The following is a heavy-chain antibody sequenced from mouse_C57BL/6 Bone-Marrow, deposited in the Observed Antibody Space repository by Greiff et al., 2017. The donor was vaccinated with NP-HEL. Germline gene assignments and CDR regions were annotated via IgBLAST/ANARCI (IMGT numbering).Heavy chain of an antibody. D-gene: IGHD2-12*01. CDR1: EYEFPSHD. J-gene: IGHJ3*01. Sequence: DVKLVESGGGLVQPGESLKLSCESNEYEFPSHDMSWVRKTPEKRLELVAAINSDGGSTYYPDTMERRFIISRDNTKKTLYLQMSSLRSEDTALYYCARRLRREDWFAYWGQGTLVTVSA. V-gene: IGHV5-2*03. CDR2: INSDGGST. CDR3: ARRLRREDWFAY.